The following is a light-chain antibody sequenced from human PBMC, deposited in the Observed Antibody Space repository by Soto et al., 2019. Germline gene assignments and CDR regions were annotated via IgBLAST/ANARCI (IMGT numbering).Light chain of an antibody. Sequence: DIQMTQAPATLSASVGDRATITCRASQTISSWLAWYQQKPGKAPKLLIYKASTLESGVPSRFSGSGSETEFTLTISSLQPDDYATYYCQPYNSYSRTFGQGTKVEI. CDR2: KAS. CDR1: QTISSW. CDR3: QPYNSYSRT. V-gene: IGKV1-5*03. J-gene: IGKJ1*01.